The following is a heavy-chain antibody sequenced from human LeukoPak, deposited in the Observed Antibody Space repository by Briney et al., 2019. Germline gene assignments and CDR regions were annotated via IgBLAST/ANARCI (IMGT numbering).Heavy chain of an antibody. D-gene: IGHD2-2*01. CDR3: AKRVVVPAAPGYYFDY. J-gene: IGHJ4*02. CDR1: GFTFSSYA. Sequence: GGSLRLSCAASGFTFSSYAMSWVRQAPGKGLEWVSAISGSGGSTYYADSVKGRFTISRDNSKNTLYLQMNSLRAEDTAVYYCAKRVVVPAAPGYYFDYWGQGTLVTVSS. CDR2: ISGSGGST. V-gene: IGHV3-23*01.